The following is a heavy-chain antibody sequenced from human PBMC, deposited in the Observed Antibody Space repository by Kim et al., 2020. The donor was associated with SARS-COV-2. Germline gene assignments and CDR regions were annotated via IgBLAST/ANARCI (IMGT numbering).Heavy chain of an antibody. Sequence: SEILSLTCTVSGASISGSNYYWGWIRQPPGKGLEWIGSLYNSGSTYYNPSLKIRVTISVDTSKNQLSLKLSSVTAADTAVYYCARHIVSGSVSHYSRYYCGLDVGGQGTTVTVS. CDR1: GASISGSNYY. CDR3: ARHIVSGSVSHYSRYYCGLDV. J-gene: IGHJ6*02. CDR2: LYNSGST. V-gene: IGHV4-39*01. D-gene: IGHD3-10*01.